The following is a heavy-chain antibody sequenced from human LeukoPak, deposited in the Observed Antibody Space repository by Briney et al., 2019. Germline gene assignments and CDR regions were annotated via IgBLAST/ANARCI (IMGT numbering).Heavy chain of an antibody. D-gene: IGHD5-18*01. Sequence: WASVKVSCKASGGTFSSYAISWVRQAPGQGLEWMGGIIPIFGTANYAQKFQGRVTITADESTSTAYMELSSLRSEDTAVYYCARAGYSYGYREFDYWGQGTPVTVSS. CDR2: IIPIFGTA. CDR3: ARAGYSYGYREFDY. V-gene: IGHV1-69*13. J-gene: IGHJ4*02. CDR1: GGTFSSYA.